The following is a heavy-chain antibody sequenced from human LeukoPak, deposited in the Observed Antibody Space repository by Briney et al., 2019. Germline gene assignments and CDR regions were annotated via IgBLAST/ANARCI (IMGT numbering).Heavy chain of an antibody. Sequence: PGRSLRLSCAPSGFTFSRHGMHWVRQAPGKGLEWVAIISNDGSRKYYAHSVEGRFTISRDNSKNTLYLQMDSLRAEDTAVYYCARDRAWNYFDYWGQGTLSPSPQ. D-gene: IGHD3-3*01. CDR3: ARDRAWNYFDY. V-gene: IGHV3-30*03. J-gene: IGHJ4*02. CDR2: ISNDGSRK. CDR1: GFTFSRHG.